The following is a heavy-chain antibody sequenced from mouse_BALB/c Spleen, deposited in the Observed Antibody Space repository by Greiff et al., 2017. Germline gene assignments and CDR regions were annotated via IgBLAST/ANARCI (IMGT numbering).Heavy chain of an antibody. V-gene: IGHV1-19*01. CDR3: ARPYGNYPAGFAY. CDR1: GYTFTDYY. J-gene: IGHJ3*01. D-gene: IGHD2-1*01. Sequence: EVQLQQSGPELVKPGASVKMSCKASGYTFTDYYMDWVKQSHGESFEWIGRVNPYNGGTSYNQKFKGKATLTVDKSSSTAYMELNSLTSEDSAVYYCARPYGNYPAGFAYWGQGTLVTVSA. CDR2: VNPYNGGT.